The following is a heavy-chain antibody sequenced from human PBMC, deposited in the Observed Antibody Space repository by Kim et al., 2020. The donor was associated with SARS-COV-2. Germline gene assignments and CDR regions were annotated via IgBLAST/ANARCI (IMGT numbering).Heavy chain of an antibody. CDR1: GGSISSSSYY. D-gene: IGHD2-2*01. V-gene: IGHV4-39*07. CDR2: IYYSGST. CDR3: ARAPAAYTPYYFDY. Sequence: SETLSLTCTVSGGSISSSSYYWGWIRQPPGKGLEWIGSIYYSGSTYYNPSLKSRVTISVDTSKNQFSLKLSSVTAADTAVYYCARAPAAYTPYYFDYWGQGTLVTVSS. J-gene: IGHJ4*02.